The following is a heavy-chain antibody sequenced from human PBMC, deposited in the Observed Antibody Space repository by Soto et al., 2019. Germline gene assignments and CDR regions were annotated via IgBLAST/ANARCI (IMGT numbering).Heavy chain of an antibody. J-gene: IGHJ4*02. CDR1: GFTFSGSA. Sequence: GGSLRLSCAASGFTFSGSAMHWVRQASGKGLEWVGRIRSKANSHATAYAASVKGRFTIYRDDSKNTAYLQMNSLKTEDTAVYYCHIVVVPAAMSNDYWGQGTLVTVSS. CDR2: IRSKANSHAT. CDR3: HIVVVPAAMSNDY. V-gene: IGHV3-73*01. D-gene: IGHD2-2*01.